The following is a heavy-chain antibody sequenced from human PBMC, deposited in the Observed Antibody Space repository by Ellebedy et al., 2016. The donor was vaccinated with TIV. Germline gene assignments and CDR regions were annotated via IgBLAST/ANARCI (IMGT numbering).Heavy chain of an antibody. CDR3: AHRTTVTSVDY. J-gene: IGHJ4*02. CDR2: IYGNDIK. V-gene: IGHV2-5*01. CDR1: GFLLSTSEVV. D-gene: IGHD4-11*01. Sequence: SGPTLVKPTQTLTLTCTFSGFLLSTSEVVVGWVRQPPGKALEWLAFIYGNDIKRYSPSLKNRLTITKDTSKNQVVLTMTNMAPVDTATYYCAHRTTVTSVDYWGQGTLVTVSS.